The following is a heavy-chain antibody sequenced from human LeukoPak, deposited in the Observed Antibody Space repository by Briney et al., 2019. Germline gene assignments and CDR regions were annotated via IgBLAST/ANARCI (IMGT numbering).Heavy chain of an antibody. Sequence: PGGSLRLSCAASGFTFSSYAMHWVRQAPGKGLEWVAVISYDGSNKYYADSVKGRFTISRDNSKNTLYLQMNSLRAEDTAVYYCARDGNDYGDNIDYWGQGTLVTVSS. J-gene: IGHJ4*02. D-gene: IGHD4-17*01. CDR1: GFTFSSYA. CDR2: ISYDGSNK. CDR3: ARDGNDYGDNIDY. V-gene: IGHV3-30-3*01.